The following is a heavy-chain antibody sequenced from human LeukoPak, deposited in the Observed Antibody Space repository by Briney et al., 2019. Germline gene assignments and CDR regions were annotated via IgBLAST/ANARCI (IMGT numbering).Heavy chain of an antibody. D-gene: IGHD4-23*01. CDR1: GGSFSGYY. CDR2: INHSGST. V-gene: IGHV4-34*01. Sequence: PSETLSLTCAVYGGSFSGYYWSWIRQPPGKGLEWIGEINHSGSTNYNPSLKSRVTISVDTSKNQFSLKLSSVTAADTAVYYCASTVEDAFDIWGQGTMVTVSS. CDR3: ASTVEDAFDI. J-gene: IGHJ3*02.